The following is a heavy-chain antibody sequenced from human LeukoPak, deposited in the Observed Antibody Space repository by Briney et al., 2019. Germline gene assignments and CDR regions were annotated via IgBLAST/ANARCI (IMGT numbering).Heavy chain of an antibody. CDR2: IKQDGSEK. J-gene: IGHJ5*02. V-gene: IGHV3-7*01. Sequence: GGSLRLSCAASGFTFSSYAMSWVRQAPGKGLEWVANIKQDGSEKYYVDSVKGRFTISRDNAKNSLYLQMNSLRAEDTAVYYCAREGGRGYDILTGYHDWFDPWGQGTLVTVSS. CDR1: GFTFSSYA. CDR3: AREGGRGYDILTGYHDWFDP. D-gene: IGHD3-9*01.